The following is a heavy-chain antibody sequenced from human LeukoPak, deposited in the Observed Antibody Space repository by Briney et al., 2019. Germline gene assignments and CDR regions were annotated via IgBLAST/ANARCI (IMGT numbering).Heavy chain of an antibody. Sequence: GGSLRLSCAASGFTFSSYAMHWVRQAPGKGLEWVAVISYDGSNKYYAGSVKGRFTISRDNSKNTLYLQMNSLRAEDTAVYYCAREKIQLWLNNWFDPWGQGTLVTVSS. CDR1: GFTFSSYA. CDR2: ISYDGSNK. D-gene: IGHD5-18*01. CDR3: AREKIQLWLNNWFDP. V-gene: IGHV3-30*04. J-gene: IGHJ5*02.